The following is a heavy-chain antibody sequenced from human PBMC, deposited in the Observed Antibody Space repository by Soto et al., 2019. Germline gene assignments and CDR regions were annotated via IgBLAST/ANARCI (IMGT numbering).Heavy chain of an antibody. CDR1: GGSISNNNW. CDR3: ARFLPGFVGENEAFDF. CDR2: IYHSGNT. J-gene: IGHJ4*01. V-gene: IGHV4-4*02. D-gene: IGHD3-3*01. Sequence: QVQLQESGPGLVKPSGTLSLTCTVSGGSISNNNWWSWVRQTPEKGLEWIGQIYHSGNTNYNPSLKSRVSMSVDKSKNQFSLKMNSAPAADTAVYYCARFLPGFVGENEAFDFWGHGNLVTVSS.